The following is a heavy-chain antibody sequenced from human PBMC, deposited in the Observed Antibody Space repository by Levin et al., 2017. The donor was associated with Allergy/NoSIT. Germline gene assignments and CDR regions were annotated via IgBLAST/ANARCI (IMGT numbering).Heavy chain of an antibody. Sequence: KPSETLSLTCTVSGGSISNSRDFWGWIRQPPGKGLEWIGSVYYSGSTYYNPSNKSRVTISVDTSTNQLFLNLNSVTAADTAVYYCATIATRAYWGQGILVTVSS. V-gene: IGHV4-39*01. CDR2: VYYSGST. CDR3: ATIATRAY. CDR1: GGSISNSRDF. J-gene: IGHJ4*02. D-gene: IGHD2-21*01.